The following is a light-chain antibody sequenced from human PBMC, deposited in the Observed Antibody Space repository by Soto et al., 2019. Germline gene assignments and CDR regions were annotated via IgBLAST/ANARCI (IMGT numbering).Light chain of an antibody. J-gene: IGLJ1*01. V-gene: IGLV1-51*02. CDR1: SSNIGKYY. Sequence: QSVLTQPPSVSAAPGQKVTMSCSGSSSNIGKYYVSWHQQLPGTAPKLLIYENDKRSSGIPDRFSGSKSGTSATLGITGLQTGDEADYYCGTWDSSLTTFVFGTGTKVTVL. CDR2: END. CDR3: GTWDSSLTTFV.